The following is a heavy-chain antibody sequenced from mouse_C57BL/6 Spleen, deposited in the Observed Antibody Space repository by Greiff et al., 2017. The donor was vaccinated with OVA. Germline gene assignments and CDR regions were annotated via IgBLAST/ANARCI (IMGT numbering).Heavy chain of an antibody. D-gene: IGHD2-4*01. J-gene: IGHJ3*01. CDR3: ARDYDYDEGAWFAY. CDR2: INPGSGGT. CDR1: GYAFTNYL. Sequence: QVQLQQSGAELVRPGTSVKVSCKASGYAFTNYLIEWVKQRPGQGLEWIGVINPGSGGTNYNEKFKGKATLTADKSSSTAYMQLSSLTSEDSAVYFCARDYDYDEGAWFAYWGQGTLVTVSA. V-gene: IGHV1-54*01.